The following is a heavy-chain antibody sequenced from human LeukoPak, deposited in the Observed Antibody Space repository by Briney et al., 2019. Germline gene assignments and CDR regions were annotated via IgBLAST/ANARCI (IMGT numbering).Heavy chain of an antibody. CDR3: AKSYMIVVLTAFDY. CDR2: ISGSGGST. J-gene: IGHJ4*02. V-gene: IGHV3-23*01. D-gene: IGHD3-22*01. CDR1: GFTFSSYS. Sequence: GGSLRLSCAASGFTFSSYSMNWVRQAPGKGLEWVSAISGSGGSTYYADSVKGRFTISRDNSKNTLYLQMNSLRAEDTAVYYCAKSYMIVVLTAFDYWGQGTLVTVSS.